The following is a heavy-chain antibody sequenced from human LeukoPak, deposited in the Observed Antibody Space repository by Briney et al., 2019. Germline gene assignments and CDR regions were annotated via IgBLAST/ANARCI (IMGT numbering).Heavy chain of an antibody. V-gene: IGHV6-1*01. J-gene: IGHJ3*02. CDR1: GDSVSSNSAA. Sequence: SQTLSLTCAISGDSVSSNSAAWNWIRQSPSRGLEWLGRTYYRSKWYNDYAVSVKSRITINPDTSKNQFSLQLNSVTPEDTAVYYCARDWYSSSAGEYAFDIWGQGTMVTVSS. D-gene: IGHD6-6*01. CDR3: ARDWYSSSAGEYAFDI. CDR2: TYYRSKWYN.